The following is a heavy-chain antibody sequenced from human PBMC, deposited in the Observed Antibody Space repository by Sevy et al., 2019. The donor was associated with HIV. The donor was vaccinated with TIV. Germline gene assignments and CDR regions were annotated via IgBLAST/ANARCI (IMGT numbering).Heavy chain of an antibody. Sequence: GGSLRLSCAASGFTFDDYAMHWVRQAPGKGLEWVSGISWNSGSIGYADSVKGRFTISRDNAKNSLYLQMNRLRAEDTALYYCAKDMGYGSGSYYNVPFFDYWGQGTLVTVSS. V-gene: IGHV3-9*01. J-gene: IGHJ4*02. D-gene: IGHD3-10*01. CDR3: AKDMGYGSGSYYNVPFFDY. CDR1: GFTFDDYA. CDR2: ISWNSGSI.